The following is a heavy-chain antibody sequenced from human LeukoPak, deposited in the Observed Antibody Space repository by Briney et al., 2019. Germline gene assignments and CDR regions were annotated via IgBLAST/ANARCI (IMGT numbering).Heavy chain of an antibody. CDR2: IDPSDSYT. D-gene: IGHD4-23*01. CDR1: GYSFTSYW. V-gene: IGHV5-10-1*01. CDR3: ARQGTMVVTSNPFDY. Sequence: GESLKISCKGSGYSFTSYWISWVRQMPGKGLEWMGRIDPSDSYTNYSPSFQGHVTISADKSISTAYLQWSSLKASDTAMYYCARQGTMVVTSNPFDYWGQGTLVTVSS. J-gene: IGHJ4*02.